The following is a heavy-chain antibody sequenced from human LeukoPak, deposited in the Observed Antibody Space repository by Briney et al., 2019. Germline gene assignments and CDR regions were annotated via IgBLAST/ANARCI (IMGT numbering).Heavy chain of an antibody. V-gene: IGHV3-30-3*01. CDR3: ARDNWGPDY. CDR2: ISYDGSNK. CDR1: GFTFSSYA. Sequence: GGSLRLSCAASGFTFSSYAMHWVRQAPGKGLEWVAVISYDGSNKYYADSVKGRFTISRDNAKNSLYLQMNSLRAEDTAVYYCARDNWGPDYWGQGILVTVSS. D-gene: IGHD7-27*01. J-gene: IGHJ4*02.